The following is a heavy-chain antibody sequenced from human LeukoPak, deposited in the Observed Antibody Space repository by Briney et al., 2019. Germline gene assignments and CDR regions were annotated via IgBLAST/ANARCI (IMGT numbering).Heavy chain of an antibody. CDR3: ARERIDYGDYSYFDY. D-gene: IGHD4-17*01. CDR1: GGSISSSSYY. J-gene: IGHJ4*02. V-gene: IGHV4-39*07. Sequence: PSETLSLTCTVSGGSISSSSYYWGWIRQPPGKGLEWIGSIYYSGSTYYNPSLKSRVTISVDTSKNQFSLKLSSVTAADTAVYYCARERIDYGDYSYFDYWGQGTLVTVSS. CDR2: IYYSGST.